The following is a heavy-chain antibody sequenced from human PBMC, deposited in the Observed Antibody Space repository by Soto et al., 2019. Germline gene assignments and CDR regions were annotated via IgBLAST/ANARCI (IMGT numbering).Heavy chain of an antibody. Sequence: GGSLRLSCAASGFTVSTKYMSWVRQAPGKGLEWVSVIYSGGSTFYADSVRGRFTISRDNSKNTVNLQMNSLRAEDTAVYYCARDPWAAGYWGQGTLVTVSS. V-gene: IGHV3-66*01. CDR1: GFTVSTKY. CDR3: ARDPWAAGY. CDR2: IYSGGST. D-gene: IGHD3-16*01. J-gene: IGHJ4*02.